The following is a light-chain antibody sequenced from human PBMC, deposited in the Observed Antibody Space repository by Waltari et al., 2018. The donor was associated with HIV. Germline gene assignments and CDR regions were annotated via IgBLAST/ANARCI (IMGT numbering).Light chain of an antibody. CDR2: EVN. V-gene: IGLV2-23*02. Sequence: QSALPQPASVSGSPGQSITMSCTGTSSDVGSYNLVSWYQQPPGKAPKLIIYEVNKRPPGITNRFSGFKSGNTASLTITGLQAEDEADYHCCSHAIGGTFVFGGGTKVTVL. J-gene: IGLJ2*01. CDR1: SSDVGSYNL. CDR3: CSHAIGGTFV.